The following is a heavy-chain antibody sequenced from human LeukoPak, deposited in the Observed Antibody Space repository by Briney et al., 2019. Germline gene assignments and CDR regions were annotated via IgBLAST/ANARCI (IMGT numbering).Heavy chain of an antibody. J-gene: IGHJ6*02. D-gene: IGHD2-2*01. Sequence: WGSLRLSCAASGFTFSSYSMNWVRQAPGKGLEWVSSISSSSSYIYYADSVKGRFTISRDNAKNSLYLQMNSLRAEDTAVYYCARRRIPAANHGMDVWGQGTTVTVSS. CDR1: GFTFSSYS. CDR3: ARRRIPAANHGMDV. CDR2: ISSSSSYI. V-gene: IGHV3-21*01.